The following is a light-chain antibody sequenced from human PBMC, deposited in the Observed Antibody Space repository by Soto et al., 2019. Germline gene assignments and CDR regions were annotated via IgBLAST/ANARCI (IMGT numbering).Light chain of an antibody. V-gene: IGLV2-8*01. J-gene: IGLJ1*01. Sequence: QSVLTQPPSASGSPGQSVTISCNGTSSDVGVYNFVSWFQQHPGKAPKLMIYEVTKRPSGVPDRFSGSRSGNTASLTVSGLQADDEADYYCSSYAGGNNYVFGTGTKVTVL. CDR2: EVT. CDR3: SSYAGGNNYV. CDR1: SSDVGVYNF.